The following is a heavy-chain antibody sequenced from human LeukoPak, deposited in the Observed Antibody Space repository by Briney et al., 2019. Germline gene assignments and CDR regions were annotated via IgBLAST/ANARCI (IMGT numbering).Heavy chain of an antibody. CDR2: IIPILGIA. D-gene: IGHD2-15*01. CDR3: ARCSGQLSPFDP. CDR1: GGTFSSYT. J-gene: IGHJ5*02. V-gene: IGHV1-69*02. Sequence: ASVTVSCKASGGTFSSYTISWVRQAPGQGLEWMGRIIPILGIANYAQKFQGRVTITADKSTSTAYMELSSLRSEDTAVYYCARCSGQLSPFDPWGQGTLVTVSS.